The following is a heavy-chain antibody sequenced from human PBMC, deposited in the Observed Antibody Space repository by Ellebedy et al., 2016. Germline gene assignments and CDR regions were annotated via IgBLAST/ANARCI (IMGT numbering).Heavy chain of an antibody. CDR2: INHSGST. D-gene: IGHD2-2*02. CDR3: ARGAGRYCSSTSCYTITRSSPSAILDY. J-gene: IGHJ4*02. CDR1: GGSFSGYY. Sequence: SETLSLXXAVYGGSFSGYYWSWIRQPPGKGLEWIGEINHSGSTNYNPSLKSRVTISVDTSKNQFSLKLSSVTAADTAVYYCARGAGRYCSSTSCYTITRSSPSAILDYWGQGTLVTVSS. V-gene: IGHV4-34*01.